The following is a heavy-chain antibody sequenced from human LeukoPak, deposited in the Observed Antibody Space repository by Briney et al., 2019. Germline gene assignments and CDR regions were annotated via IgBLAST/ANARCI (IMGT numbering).Heavy chain of an antibody. CDR1: GFTFSDYY. J-gene: IGHJ4*02. Sequence: PGGSLRLSCAASGFTFSDYYMNWVRQAPGKGLEWVSYISSSSSTIYYADSVKGRFTISRDNAKNSLYLQMNSLRAEDTAVYYCARDGDWGSFDYWGQGTLVTVSS. CDR2: ISSSSSTI. D-gene: IGHD7-27*01. V-gene: IGHV3-48*01. CDR3: ARDGDWGSFDY.